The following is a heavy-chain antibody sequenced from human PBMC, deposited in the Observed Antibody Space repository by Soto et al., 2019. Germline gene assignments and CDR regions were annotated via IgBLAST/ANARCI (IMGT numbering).Heavy chain of an antibody. Sequence: GGSLRLSCAASGFTFSNAWMSWVRQAPGKGLEWVGRIKSKTDGGTTDYAAPVKGRFTISRDDSKNTLYLQMNSLKTEDTAVYYCTTPPDWNYNQFDYWGQGTLVTVSS. D-gene: IGHD1-7*01. V-gene: IGHV3-15*01. J-gene: IGHJ4*02. CDR1: GFTFSNAW. CDR3: TTPPDWNYNQFDY. CDR2: IKSKTDGGTT.